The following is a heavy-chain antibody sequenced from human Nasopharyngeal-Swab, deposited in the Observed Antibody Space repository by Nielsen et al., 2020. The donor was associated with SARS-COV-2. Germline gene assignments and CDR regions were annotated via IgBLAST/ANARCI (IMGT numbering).Heavy chain of an antibody. CDR2: IYYSGST. J-gene: IGHJ6*02. Sequence: PGKGLEWIGYIYYSGSTNYNPSLKSRVTISADTSKNQFSLKLSSVTAADTAVYYCARRAVGGYHPNYYYGMDVWGQGTTVTVSS. D-gene: IGHD5-18*01. CDR3: ARRAVGGYHPNYYYGMDV. V-gene: IGHV4-59*08.